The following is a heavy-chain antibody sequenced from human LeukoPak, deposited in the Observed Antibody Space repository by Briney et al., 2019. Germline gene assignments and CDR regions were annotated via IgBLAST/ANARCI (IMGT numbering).Heavy chain of an antibody. J-gene: IGHJ5*02. CDR3: ARGGYSYGIRWFDP. Sequence: SETLSLTCTVSGGSISSYYWSWIRQPPGKGLEWIGYIYYSGSTNYNPSLKSRVTISVDTSKNQFSLKLSSVTAADTAVYYCARGGYSYGIRWFDPWGQGTLVTVSS. D-gene: IGHD5-18*01. V-gene: IGHV4-59*12. CDR2: IYYSGST. CDR1: GGSISSYY.